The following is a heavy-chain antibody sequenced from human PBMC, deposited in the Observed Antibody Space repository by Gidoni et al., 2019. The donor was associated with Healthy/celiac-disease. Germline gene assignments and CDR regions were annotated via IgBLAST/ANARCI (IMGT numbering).Heavy chain of an antibody. V-gene: IGHV4-31*03. CDR3: ARDWIQLWLGWFDP. CDR1: GGAIRCGGYY. D-gene: IGHD5-18*01. CDR2: IYYSGST. J-gene: IGHJ5*02. Sequence: QVQLQESGPGLAKPSQTLSLTCPVPGGAIRCGGYYWSWIRQHPGKGLGWIGYIYYSGSTYYDPSLKSRVTISVDTSKNQFSLKLSSVAAADTAVYYCARDWIQLWLGWFDPWGQGTLVTVSS.